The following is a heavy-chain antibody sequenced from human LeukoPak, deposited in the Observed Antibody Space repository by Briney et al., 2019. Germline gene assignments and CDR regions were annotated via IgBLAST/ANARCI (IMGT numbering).Heavy chain of an antibody. J-gene: IGHJ4*02. D-gene: IGHD3-16*01. Sequence: PGGSLRLSCAASGFTFSRYWMTWVRQAPGKGLEWVANIKGDGSEQQYVDSVKGRFAISRDNTKNSLYLQMNSLRAEDTAVYYCARDFTAFDYWGQGTLVTVSS. V-gene: IGHV3-7*05. CDR2: IKGDGSEQ. CDR1: GFTFSRYW. CDR3: ARDFTAFDY.